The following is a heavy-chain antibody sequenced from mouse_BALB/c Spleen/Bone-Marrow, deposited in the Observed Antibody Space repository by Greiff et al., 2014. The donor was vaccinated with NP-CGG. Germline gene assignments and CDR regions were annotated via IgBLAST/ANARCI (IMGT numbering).Heavy chain of an antibody. CDR3: ARSIEYRPLTY. CDR1: GYSFPGYN. J-gene: IGHJ3*01. CDR2: IDPYYGGI. V-gene: IGHV1-39*01. Sequence: VQLQQSGPELEKPGASVKISCKASGYSFPGYNMNWVKQTTGTSLEWIGNIDPYYGGISYNQKFKDKATLTVDKSSSTAYMQLKSLTSEDSAVYYCARSIEYRPLTYWGQGTLVTVSA. D-gene: IGHD2-14*01.